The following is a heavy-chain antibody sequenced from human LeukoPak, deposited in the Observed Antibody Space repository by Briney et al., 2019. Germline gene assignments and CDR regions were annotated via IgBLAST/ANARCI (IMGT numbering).Heavy chain of an antibody. CDR1: GGSISSYY. Sequence: RPSETLSLTCTVSGGSISSYYWSWIRQPPGKGLEGSGYIYYSGSTNYNPSLKSRVTISVDTSKNQFSLKLSSVTAADTAVYYCARGRDGYNLPYYFDYWGQGTLVTVSS. CDR2: IYYSGST. V-gene: IGHV4-59*01. J-gene: IGHJ4*02. D-gene: IGHD5-24*01. CDR3: ARGRDGYNLPYYFDY.